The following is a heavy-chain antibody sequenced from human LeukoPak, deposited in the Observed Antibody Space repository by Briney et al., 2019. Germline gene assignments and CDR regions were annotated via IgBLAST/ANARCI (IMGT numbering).Heavy chain of an antibody. V-gene: IGHV3-23*01. J-gene: IGHJ4*02. CDR1: GFTFSSSA. D-gene: IGHD2-15*01. CDR3: AKQLGYCSDGSCYFPY. Sequence: GGSLRLSCAASGFTFSSSAMGWVRQAPGKGLEWVSAISNNGGYTYYADSVQGRFTISRDNSKSTLCLQMNSLRAEDTAVYYCAKQLGYCSDGSCYFPYWGQGTLVTVSS. CDR2: ISNNGGYT.